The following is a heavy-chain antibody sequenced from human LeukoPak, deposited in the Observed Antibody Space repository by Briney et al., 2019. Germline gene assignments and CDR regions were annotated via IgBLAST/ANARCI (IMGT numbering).Heavy chain of an antibody. V-gene: IGHV3-9*03. Sequence: GGSLRLSCAASGFTFDDYAMHWVRQAPGKGLEWVSGISWNSGSIGYADSVKGRFTISRDNAKNSLYLQMNSLRAEDMALYYCAKVGLTVTTILDYFDYWGQGTLVTVSS. D-gene: IGHD4-11*01. CDR2: ISWNSGSI. CDR1: GFTFDDYA. CDR3: AKVGLTVTTILDYFDY. J-gene: IGHJ4*02.